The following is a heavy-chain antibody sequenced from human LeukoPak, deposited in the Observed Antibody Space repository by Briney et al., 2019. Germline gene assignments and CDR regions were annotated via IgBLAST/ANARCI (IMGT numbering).Heavy chain of an antibody. D-gene: IGHD5-24*01. Sequence: ASVKVSCQASGYTFTGYYMHWVRQAPGQGLEWMGWINPNSGGTNYAQKFQGRVTMTRDTFISTAYMELSRLRSDDTAVYYCARALDGYNSFDYWGQGTLVTVSS. CDR3: ARALDGYNSFDY. J-gene: IGHJ4*02. V-gene: IGHV1-2*02. CDR1: GYTFTGYY. CDR2: INPNSGGT.